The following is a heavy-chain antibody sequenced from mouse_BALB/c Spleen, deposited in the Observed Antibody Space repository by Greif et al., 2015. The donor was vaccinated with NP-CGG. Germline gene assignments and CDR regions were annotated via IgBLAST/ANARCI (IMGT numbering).Heavy chain of an antibody. Sequence: EVQLVESGGGLVKPGGSLKLSCAASGFAFSSYDMSWVRQTPEKRLEWVAYISSGGGSTYYPDTVKGRFTISRDNAKNTLYLQMSSLKSEDTVMYYCARRNPFAYWGQGTLVTVSA. J-gene: IGHJ3*01. V-gene: IGHV5-12-1*01. CDR3: ARRNPFAY. CDR1: GFAFSSYD. CDR2: ISSGGGST.